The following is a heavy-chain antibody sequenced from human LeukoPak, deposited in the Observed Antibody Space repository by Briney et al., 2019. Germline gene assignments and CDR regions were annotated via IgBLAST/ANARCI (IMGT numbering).Heavy chain of an antibody. D-gene: IGHD1-26*01. V-gene: IGHV4-59*01. Sequence: SETLSLTCTVSGGSISNYYWSWIRQPPGKGLEWIGYIYYSGSTNYNPSLKSRVTISVDTSKNQFSLKLSSVTAADTAVYYCARFIGRGGSYVFDYWGQGTLVTVSS. CDR1: GGSISNYY. J-gene: IGHJ4*02. CDR2: IYYSGST. CDR3: ARFIGRGGSYVFDY.